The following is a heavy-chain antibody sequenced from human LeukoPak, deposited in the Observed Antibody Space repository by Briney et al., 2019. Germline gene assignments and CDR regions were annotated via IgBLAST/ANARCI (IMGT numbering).Heavy chain of an antibody. CDR1: GFTFRSYS. D-gene: IGHD2-15*01. J-gene: IGHJ4*02. CDR2: IDPSSTYI. V-gene: IGHV3-21*01. Sequence: GSLRLSCAASGFTFRSYSMNWGRQAPGKGLEWVSAIDPSSTYIYYADSVKGRFTISRDNAENSLYLQMNSLRVEDTAVYYCARDGTRPSVVAPSCFDYWGQGTLVTVSS. CDR3: ARDGTRPSVVAPSCFDY.